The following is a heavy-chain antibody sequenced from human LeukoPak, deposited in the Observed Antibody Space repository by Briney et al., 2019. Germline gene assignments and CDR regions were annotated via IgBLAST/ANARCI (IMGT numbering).Heavy chain of an antibody. CDR2: INHSGNT. J-gene: IGHJ4*02. CDR1: GGSFSDYY. CDR3: ARDYYDSSGYYYYFDY. D-gene: IGHD3-22*01. Sequence: ASVTLSLTYAVYGGSFSDYYWSWIRQSPGKGLEWNGEINHSGNTYYNPSLKSRVAILVDKSKNQFSLKLRSVTAADTAVFYCARDYYDSSGYYYYFDYWGQGTLVTVSS. V-gene: IGHV4-34*01.